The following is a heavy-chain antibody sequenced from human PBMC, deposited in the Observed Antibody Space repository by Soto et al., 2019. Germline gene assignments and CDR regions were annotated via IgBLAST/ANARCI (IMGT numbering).Heavy chain of an antibody. Sequence: EVQLVESGGGLVQPGGSLRLSCAASGFTFSSYSMNWVRQAPGKGLEWVSYISSSSSTIYYADSVKGRFTISRDNAKNSLYLQMNSLRDEDTAVCYCAREPRYYYDSSGYLNWFDPWGQGTLVTVSS. D-gene: IGHD3-22*01. CDR3: AREPRYYYDSSGYLNWFDP. CDR1: GFTFSSYS. V-gene: IGHV3-48*02. CDR2: ISSSSSTI. J-gene: IGHJ5*02.